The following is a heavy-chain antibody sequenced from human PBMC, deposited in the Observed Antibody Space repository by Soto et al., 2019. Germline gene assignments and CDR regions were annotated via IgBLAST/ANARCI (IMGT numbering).Heavy chain of an antibody. V-gene: IGHV3-30*03. D-gene: IGHD3-10*01. CDR2: ISYDGSNK. Sequence: QVQLVESGGGVVQPGRSLRLSCAASGFTFSSYGMHWVRQAPGKGLEWVAVISYDGSNKYYADSVKGRFTISRDNSKNALYLQMNSLRDRDTAVYYCATDGRAYYYGSGSYYAYYYYGRDVWGQGTTVTVSS. CDR3: ATDGRAYYYGSGSYYAYYYYGRDV. CDR1: GFTFSSYG. J-gene: IGHJ6*02.